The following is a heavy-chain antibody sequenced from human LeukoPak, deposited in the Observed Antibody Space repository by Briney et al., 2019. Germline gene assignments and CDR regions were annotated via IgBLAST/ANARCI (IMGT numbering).Heavy chain of an antibody. CDR3: XXXXXGYDSSGYYEEGYY. J-gene: IGHJ4*02. V-gene: IGHV4-31*03. Sequence: PSETLSLTCTVSGGSISSGGYYWSWIRQHPGKGLEWIGYIYYSGSTYYNPSLKSRVTISVDTSKNQFSLKLSSVTAADTAVYXXXXXXXGYDSSGYYEEGYYWGQGTLVTVSS. CDR2: IYYSGST. D-gene: IGHD3-22*01. CDR1: GGSISSGGYY.